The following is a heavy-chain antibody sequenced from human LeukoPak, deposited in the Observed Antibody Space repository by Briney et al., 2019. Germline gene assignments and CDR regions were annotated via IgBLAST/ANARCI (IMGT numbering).Heavy chain of an antibody. CDR2: INPNSGGT. Sequence: ASVKVSCKASGYTFTGYYMHWVRQAPGQGLEWMGWINPNSGGTNYAQKFQGRVTMTRDTSINTAYMELSRLTPDDTAVYYCARGAGGFGEFDFDYWGQGTLVTVSS. CDR3: ARGAGGFGEFDFDY. CDR1: GYTFTGYY. V-gene: IGHV1-2*02. D-gene: IGHD3-10*01. J-gene: IGHJ4*02.